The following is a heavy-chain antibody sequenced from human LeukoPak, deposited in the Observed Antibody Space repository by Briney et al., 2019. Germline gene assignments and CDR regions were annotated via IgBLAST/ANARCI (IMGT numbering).Heavy chain of an antibody. CDR1: GFTFSSYG. Sequence: GGSLRLSCAASGFTFSSYGMHWVRQAPGKGLEWVAVIWYDGSNKYYADSVKGRFTISRDNSKNTLYLQMNSLRAEDTAAYYCARVELESSSWYGHYYYGMDVWGQGTTVTVSS. CDR3: ARVELESSSWYGHYYYGMDV. J-gene: IGHJ6*02. V-gene: IGHV3-33*01. D-gene: IGHD6-13*01. CDR2: IWYDGSNK.